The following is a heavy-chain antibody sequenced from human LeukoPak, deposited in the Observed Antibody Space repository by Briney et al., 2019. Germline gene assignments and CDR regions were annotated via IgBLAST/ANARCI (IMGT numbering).Heavy chain of an antibody. CDR2: ISVYNGNT. V-gene: IGHV1-18*01. CDR1: GYTFTRYG. Sequence: ASVKVSCKASGYTFTRYGISWVRQAPGQGLEWMGWISVYNGNTDYAQKLHGRVTLTTGTSTSTAYMELRSLRSDDTAVYYCAREGLDILTGYPHDYWGQGTLVTVSS. D-gene: IGHD3-9*01. J-gene: IGHJ4*02. CDR3: AREGLDILTGYPHDY.